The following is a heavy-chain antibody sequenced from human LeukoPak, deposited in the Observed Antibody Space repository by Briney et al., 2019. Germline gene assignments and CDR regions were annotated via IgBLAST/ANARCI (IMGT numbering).Heavy chain of an antibody. V-gene: IGHV4-59*01. J-gene: IGHJ4*02. CDR1: GGSISSYY. D-gene: IGHD3-16*01. Sequence: SETLSFTCTVSGGSISSYYWSWIRQPLGKGLEWIGYIYYTGSTNYNPSLKSRVTISVDTSKNQFSLKLSSVTAADTAVYYCARSGKSAYILDYWGQGTLVTVSS. CDR3: ARSGKSAYILDY. CDR2: IYYTGST.